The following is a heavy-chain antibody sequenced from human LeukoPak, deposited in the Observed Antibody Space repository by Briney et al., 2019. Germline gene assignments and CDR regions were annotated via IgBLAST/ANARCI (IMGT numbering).Heavy chain of an antibody. CDR2: ISAYNGNT. CDR1: GYTFTSYG. D-gene: IGHD3-22*01. CDR3: ARAEYYYDSSGYYEPMECDY. V-gene: IGHV1-18*01. J-gene: IGHJ4*02. Sequence: ASVKVSRKASGYTFTSYGISWVRQAPGQGLEWMGWISAYNGNTNYAQKLQGRVTMTTDTSTSTAYMELRSLRSDDTAVYYCARAEYYYDSSGYYEPMECDYWGQGTLVTVSS.